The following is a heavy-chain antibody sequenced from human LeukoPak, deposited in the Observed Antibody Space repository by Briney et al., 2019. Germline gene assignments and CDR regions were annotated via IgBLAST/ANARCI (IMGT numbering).Heavy chain of an antibody. CDR3: ARDYEKSGRIDSSFGY. V-gene: IGHV3-21*01. J-gene: IGHJ4*02. CDR1: GFTFSSYS. D-gene: IGHD6-13*01. Sequence: GGSLRLSCAASGFTFSSYSMNWVRQAPGKGLEWVSSISSIGSYIYYADSVKGRFTISRDNAKNSLYLQMNSLRAEDTAVYYCARDYEKSGRIDSSFGYWGQGSLVTVSS. CDR2: ISSIGSYI.